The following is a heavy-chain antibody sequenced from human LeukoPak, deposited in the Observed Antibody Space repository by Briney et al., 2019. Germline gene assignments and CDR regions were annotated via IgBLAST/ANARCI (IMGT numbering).Heavy chain of an antibody. CDR3: GSGDQSSPRDYYYYMDV. CDR1: GYTFTGYY. Sequence: ASVKVSCKASGYTFTGYYMHWVRQAPGQGLEWMGWINPNSGGTNYAQKFQGRVTMTRDTSISTAYMELSRLRSDDTAVYYCGSGDQSSPRDYYYYMDVWGKGTTVTVSS. J-gene: IGHJ6*03. CDR2: INPNSGGT. V-gene: IGHV1-2*02. D-gene: IGHD6-13*01.